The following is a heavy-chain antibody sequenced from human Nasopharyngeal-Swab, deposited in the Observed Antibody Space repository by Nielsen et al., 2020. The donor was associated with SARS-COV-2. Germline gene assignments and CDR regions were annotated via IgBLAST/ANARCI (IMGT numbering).Heavy chain of an antibody. CDR1: GFTFSNAW. J-gene: IGHJ6*02. V-gene: IGHV3-15*01. Sequence: GESLKISCAASGFTFSNAWMSWVRQAPGKGLEWVGRIKSKTDGGTTDYAAPVKGRFTISRDDSKNTLCLQMNSLKTEDTAVYYCGYYGDEYYYYYYGMDVWGQGTTVTVSS. D-gene: IGHD4-17*01. CDR3: GYYGDEYYYYYYGMDV. CDR2: IKSKTDGGTT.